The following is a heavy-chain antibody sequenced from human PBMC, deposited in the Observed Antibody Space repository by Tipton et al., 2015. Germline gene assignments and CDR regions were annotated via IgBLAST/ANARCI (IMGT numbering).Heavy chain of an antibody. Sequence: TLSLTCAVSAYSISSDYYWGWIRQPPGKGLEWIGSISHGGNTYYNPSLKSRVTMSVDTAKKQFSLKLASVTAADTAMYYCARTRYCFGTTCHEDYFYGMDVWGQGTMVTVSS. D-gene: IGHD2-2*01. CDR2: ISHGGNT. CDR3: ARTRYCFGTTCHEDYFYGMDV. CDR1: AYSISSDYY. J-gene: IGHJ6*02. V-gene: IGHV4-38-2*01.